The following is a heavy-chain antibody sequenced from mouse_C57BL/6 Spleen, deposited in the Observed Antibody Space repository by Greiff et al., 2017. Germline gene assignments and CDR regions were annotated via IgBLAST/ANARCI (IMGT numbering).Heavy chain of an antibody. D-gene: IGHD2-4*01. J-gene: IGHJ1*03. CDR2: IWPGGGT. V-gene: IGHV2-9-1*01. CDR3: ARTPRDYSDD. Sequence: VMLVESGPGLVAPSPCLSITCTVSGFSLTSYAISWVRQPPGKGLEWLGVIWPGGGTNYNSAIISRRSSSKDNSTSKVFVKMNSLQTDDTARYYCARTPRDYSDDWGTGTSVTVSS. CDR1: GFSLTSYA.